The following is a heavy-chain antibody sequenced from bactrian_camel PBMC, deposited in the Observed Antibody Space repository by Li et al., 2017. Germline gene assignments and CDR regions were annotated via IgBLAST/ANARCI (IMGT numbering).Heavy chain of an antibody. CDR2: IGRTGSE. V-gene: IGHV3S53*01. CDR3: AADPLAKRACNLVRETIST. CDR1: KTTPYC. Sequence: QVQLVESGGGSVQAGGSLRLSCTYKTTPYCMAWFRQVPGREREAVAYIGRTGSETYSDSVKGRFTISKDMAKHTLYLQMGDLLPEDTGMYYCAADPLAKRACNLVRETISTGVRGPRSPSP. D-gene: IGHD2*01. J-gene: IGHJ4*01.